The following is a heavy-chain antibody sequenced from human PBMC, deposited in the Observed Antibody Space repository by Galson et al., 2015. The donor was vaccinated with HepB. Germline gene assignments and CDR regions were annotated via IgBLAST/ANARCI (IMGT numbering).Heavy chain of an antibody. CDR3: ATEGGSGSYYYNWFDP. V-gene: IGHV1-24*01. CDR1: GYTLTELS. CDR2: FDPEDGET. Sequence: SVKVSCKVSGYTLTELSMHWVRQAPGKGLEWMGGFDPEDGETIYAQKFQGRVTMTEDTSTDTAYMELSSLRSEDTAVYYCATEGGSGSYYYNWFDPWGQGTLVTVSS. J-gene: IGHJ5*02. D-gene: IGHD3-10*01.